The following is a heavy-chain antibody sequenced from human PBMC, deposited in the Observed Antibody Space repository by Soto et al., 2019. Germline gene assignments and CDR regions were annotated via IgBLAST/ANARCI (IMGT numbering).Heavy chain of an antibody. CDR2: IWYDGSNK. V-gene: IGHV3-33*01. J-gene: IGHJ4*02. Sequence: QVQLVESGGGVVQPGRSLRLSCAASGFTFSSYGMHWVRQAPGKGLEWVAVIWYDGSNKYYADSVKGRFTISRDNSKNMLYLQMNSLRVEDTAVCCGASSNLGYCSGGSCYNYWGQGTLVTVSS. CDR3: ASSNLGYCSGGSCYNY. CDR1: GFTFSSYG. D-gene: IGHD2-15*01.